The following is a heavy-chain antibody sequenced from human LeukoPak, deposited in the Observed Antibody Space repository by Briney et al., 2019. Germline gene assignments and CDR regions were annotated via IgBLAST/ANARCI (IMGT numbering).Heavy chain of an antibody. CDR3: ARENWNYGEDF. CDR1: GGSITNYY. CDR2: VHSSRGS. D-gene: IGHD1-7*01. J-gene: IGHJ4*02. V-gene: IGHV4-4*07. Sequence: IPSETLSLTCTVSGGSITNYYWSWIRQPAGKGLEWIGRVHSSRGSNYNPSLKSRVTMSVDTSKSQVSLKLISVTAADTAVYYCARENWNYGEDFWGQGTLVTVSS.